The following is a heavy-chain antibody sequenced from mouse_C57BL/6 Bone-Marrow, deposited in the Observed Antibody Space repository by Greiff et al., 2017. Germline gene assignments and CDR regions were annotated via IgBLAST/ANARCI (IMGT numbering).Heavy chain of an antibody. Sequence: EVQLQQSGPVLVKPGASVKMSCKASGYTFTDYYMNWVKQSHGKSLEWIGVINPYNGGTSYNQKFKGKATLTVDKSSSTAYMELNSLTSEDPAVYSCATLRGYFDVWGTGTTVTVSA. J-gene: IGHJ1*03. CDR2: INPYNGGT. V-gene: IGHV1-19*01. CDR3: ATLRGYFDV. CDR1: GYTFTDYY.